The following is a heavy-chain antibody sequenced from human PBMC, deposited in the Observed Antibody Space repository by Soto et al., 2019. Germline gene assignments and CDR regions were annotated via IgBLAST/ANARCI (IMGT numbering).Heavy chain of an antibody. J-gene: IGHJ4*02. CDR2: ISGGGNT. D-gene: IGHD1-1*01. CDR3: VTGRMPTVRVGFDY. Sequence: EVQLLESGGGLEQPGGSLRLSCAASGVTVSTNGMTWVRQAPGKGLEWVSTISGGGNTYYADSVKGRFSISRDNSKNTLFLQMSSLRVEDTAIYYCVTGRMPTVRVGFDYWGQGTLVTVSS. CDR1: GVTVSTNG. V-gene: IGHV3-23*01.